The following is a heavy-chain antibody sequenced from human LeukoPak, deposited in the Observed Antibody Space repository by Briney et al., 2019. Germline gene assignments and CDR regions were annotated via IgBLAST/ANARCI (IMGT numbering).Heavy chain of an antibody. J-gene: IGHJ4*02. CDR2: IYYSGST. V-gene: IGHV4-39*01. D-gene: IGHD2-2*01. CDR3: ARQRGLVPAAALADY. Sequence: SETLSLTCTVSGGSISSSSCYWGWIRQPPGKGLEWIGSIYYSGSTYYNPSLKSRVTISVDTSKNQFSLKLSSVTAADTAVYYCARQRGLVPAAALADYWGQGTLVTVSS. CDR1: GGSISSSSCY.